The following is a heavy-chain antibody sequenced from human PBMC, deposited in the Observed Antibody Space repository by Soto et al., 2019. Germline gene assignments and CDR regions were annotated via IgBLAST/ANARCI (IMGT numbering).Heavy chain of an antibody. Sequence: QVQLVQSGAEVKKPGSSVKVSCKASGGTFSSYAISWVRQAPGQGLEWMGGIIPIFGTANYAQKFQGRVTIAADESTSTAYMELSSRRSEDTAVYYCATDGDCTNGVCPAYYFYYWGQGTLVTVSS. D-gene: IGHD2-8*01. CDR3: ATDGDCTNGVCPAYYFYY. CDR2: IIPIFGTA. J-gene: IGHJ4*02. V-gene: IGHV1-69*12. CDR1: GGTFSSYA.